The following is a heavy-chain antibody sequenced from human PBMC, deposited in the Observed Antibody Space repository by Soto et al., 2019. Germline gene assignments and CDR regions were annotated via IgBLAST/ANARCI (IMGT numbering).Heavy chain of an antibody. Sequence: QVQLQESGPGLVKPSQTLSLTCTVSGGSISSGGYFWSWIRQHPGKGLEWIGFIYYSGSTYYNPSLYSRVTISVDTSKNQFSLKLSSVTAADTAVYYCAREGAAPYYYYGMDVWGQGTTVTVSS. CDR1: GGSISSGGYF. V-gene: IGHV4-31*03. CDR3: AREGAAPYYYYGMDV. J-gene: IGHJ6*02. D-gene: IGHD6-6*01. CDR2: IYYSGST.